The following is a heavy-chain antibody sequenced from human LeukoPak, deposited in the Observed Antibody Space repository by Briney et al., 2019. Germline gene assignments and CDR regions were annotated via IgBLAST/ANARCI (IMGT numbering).Heavy chain of an antibody. J-gene: IGHJ4*02. CDR1: GFMFSTYT. CDR2: ISSSSTYI. CDR3: ARDRLRGMAEFDY. V-gene: IGHV3-21*01. D-gene: IGHD6-13*01. Sequence: GGSLRLSCAASGFMFSTYTMNWVRQAPGKGLEWVSFISSSSTYIYYADSVKGRFTISRDNAKNSLYLQMNSLRAEDTAVYYCARDRLRGMAEFDYWGQGTLVTVSS.